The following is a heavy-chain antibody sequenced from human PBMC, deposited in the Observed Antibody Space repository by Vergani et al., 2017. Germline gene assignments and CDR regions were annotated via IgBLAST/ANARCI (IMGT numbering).Heavy chain of an antibody. J-gene: IGHJ4*02. D-gene: IGHD3-10*01. CDR3: AKDGDYYGSGSYYVLSLFDY. Sequence: QVQLVQSGAEVKKPGASVKVSCKASGYTFTSYGISWVRQAPGQGLEWMGWISAYNGNTNYAQKLQGRVTMTTDTSTSTAYMELRSLRSDDTAVYYCAKDGDYYGSGSYYVLSLFDYWGQGTLVTVSS. V-gene: IGHV1-18*04. CDR1: GYTFTSYG. CDR2: ISAYNGNT.